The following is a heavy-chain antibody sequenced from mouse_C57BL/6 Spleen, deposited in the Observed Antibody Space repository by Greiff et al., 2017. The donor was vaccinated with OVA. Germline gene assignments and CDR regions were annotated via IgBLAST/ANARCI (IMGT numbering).Heavy chain of an antibody. CDR3: ARERTYDYERYFDY. CDR2: IHPNSGST. Sequence: VQLQQPGAELVKPGASVKLSCKASGYTFTSYWMHWVKQRPGQGLEWIGMIHPNSGSTNYNEKFKSKATLTVDKSSSTAYMQLSSLTSEDSAVYYCARERTYDYERYFDYWGQGTTLTVSS. CDR1: GYTFTSYW. V-gene: IGHV1-64*01. J-gene: IGHJ2*01. D-gene: IGHD2-4*01.